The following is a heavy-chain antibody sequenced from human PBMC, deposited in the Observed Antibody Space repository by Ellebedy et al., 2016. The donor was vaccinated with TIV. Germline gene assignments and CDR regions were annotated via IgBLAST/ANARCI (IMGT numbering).Heavy chain of an antibody. CDR3: TSLGGLDY. CDR1: GFTFSSHW. D-gene: IGHD3-16*01. CDR2: VSGAGGGT. V-gene: IGHV3-74*01. J-gene: IGHJ4*02. Sequence: GESLKISCAASGFTFSSHWMHWVRQAPGKGLVWVSRVSGAGGGTAYADSVKGRFTISRDNAKNTLYLQMNSLRAEDTAVYYCTSLGGLDYWGQGTLVTVSS.